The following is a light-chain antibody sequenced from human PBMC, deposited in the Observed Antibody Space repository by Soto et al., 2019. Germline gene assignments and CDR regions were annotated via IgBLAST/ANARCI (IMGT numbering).Light chain of an antibody. J-gene: IGKJ1*01. CDR1: QDLWNH. CDR2: DVS. CDR3: QKYDRVPWT. V-gene: IGKV1-33*01. Sequence: DIQMTQSPSSLSASVGDRVTITCQASQDLWNHLNWYQQKPGRAPRLLIYDVSNLQRGVPSRFSGSGSGTEFTLTISSLQPEDVATYYCQKYDRVPWTFGQGTKVEIK.